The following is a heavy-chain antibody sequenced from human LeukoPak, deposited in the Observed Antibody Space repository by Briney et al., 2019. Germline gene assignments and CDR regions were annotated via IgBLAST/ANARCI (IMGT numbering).Heavy chain of an antibody. CDR3: ARHEGSYYDKSGYTFDY. CDR1: SGNYY. CDR2: IHYSGST. J-gene: IGHJ4*02. Sequence: SETLSLTCSVSSGNYYWGWIRQPPGKGLEWIGSIHYSGSTYYNPSLKSRVTISVDTSKNQFSLKLSSATAADRSVYYCARHEGSYYDKSGYTFDYWDQGTLVTVSS. V-gene: IGHV4-39*01. D-gene: IGHD3-22*01.